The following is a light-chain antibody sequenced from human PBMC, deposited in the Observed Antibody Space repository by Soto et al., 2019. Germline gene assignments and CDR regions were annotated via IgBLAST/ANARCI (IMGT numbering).Light chain of an antibody. V-gene: IGLV2-11*01. J-gene: IGLJ1*01. CDR2: DVG. Sequence: QSVLSQPRSVSGSPGQSVTISCTGTSSDVGGYNYVSWYQQHPGKAPKLMIYDVGKRPSGVPDRFSGSKSGNTASLTISGLQAEDEADYYCCSYAGSRYVFGTGTKVTVL. CDR3: CSYAGSRYV. CDR1: SSDVGGYNY.